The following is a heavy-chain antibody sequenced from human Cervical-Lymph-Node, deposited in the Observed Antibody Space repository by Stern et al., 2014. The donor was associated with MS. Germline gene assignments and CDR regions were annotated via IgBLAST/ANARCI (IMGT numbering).Heavy chain of an antibody. CDR1: GFTFDDYA. CDR3: AKDINLRGTYYFDY. D-gene: IGHD2-15*01. J-gene: IGHJ4*02. V-gene: IGHV3-9*01. CDR2: ISWNSGNI. Sequence: EVQLVQSGGVLVQPGRSLRLSCAASGFTFDDYAMHWVRQAPGKGLEWVSGISWNSGNIGYADSVKGRFTISRDNAKNSLYLQMNSLRAEDTALYYCAKDINLRGTYYFDYWGQGTLVTVSS.